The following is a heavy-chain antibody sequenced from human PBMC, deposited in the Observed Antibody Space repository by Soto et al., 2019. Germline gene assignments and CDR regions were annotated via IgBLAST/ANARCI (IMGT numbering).Heavy chain of an antibody. CDR1: GFTFSSYA. Sequence: QVQLVESGGGVVQPGRSLRLSCAASGFTFSSYAMHWVRQAPGKGLEWVAVISYDGSNKYYADSVKGRFTISRDNSKNTLYLQMNSLRAEDTAVYYCARDQGGAARDYYYYGMDVWGQGTTVTVSS. J-gene: IGHJ6*02. CDR2: ISYDGSNK. CDR3: ARDQGGAARDYYYYGMDV. D-gene: IGHD6-6*01. V-gene: IGHV3-30-3*01.